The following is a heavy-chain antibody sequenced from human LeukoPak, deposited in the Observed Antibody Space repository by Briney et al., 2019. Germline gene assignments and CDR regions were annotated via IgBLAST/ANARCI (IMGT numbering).Heavy chain of an antibody. CDR2: ISAYNGNR. CDR3: ARAGTRDSGYDD. D-gene: IGHD5-12*01. CDR1: GYTLTSYG. J-gene: IGHJ4*02. V-gene: IGHV1-18*04. Sequence: SVKVSCKASGYTLTSYGISWVRQAPGQGLEWMGWISAYNGNRNYAQKLQGRATMTTDTSTSTAYMELRSLRSDDTAVYYCARAGTRDSGYDDWGQGTLVTVSS.